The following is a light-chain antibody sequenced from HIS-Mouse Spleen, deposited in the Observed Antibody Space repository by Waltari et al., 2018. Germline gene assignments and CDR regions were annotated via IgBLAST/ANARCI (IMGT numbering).Light chain of an antibody. CDR1: QSISSW. J-gene: IGKJ4*01. CDR3: QQRSNWLT. V-gene: IGKV1-5*03. CDR2: KAS. Sequence: DIQITQSPSTLSASVGDRVTITCRASQSISSWLAWYQQKPGKAPKLLIYKASSLESGVPSRFSGSGSGTDFTLTISSLEPEDFAVYYCQQRSNWLTFGGGTKVEIK.